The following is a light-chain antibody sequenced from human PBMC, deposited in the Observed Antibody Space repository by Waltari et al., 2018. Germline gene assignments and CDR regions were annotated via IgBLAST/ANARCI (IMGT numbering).Light chain of an antibody. CDR1: QSVSSN. V-gene: IGKV3-15*01. CDR3: QQYNNWPPT. Sequence: EIVMTQSPATLSVSQGERATLSCRASQSVSSNLAWYQQKPGQAPRLLIYDASTRATGFPARFIGSGSGTEFTLTISSLQSEDLAFYYCQQYNNWPPTFGGGTKVEIK. CDR2: DAS. J-gene: IGKJ4*01.